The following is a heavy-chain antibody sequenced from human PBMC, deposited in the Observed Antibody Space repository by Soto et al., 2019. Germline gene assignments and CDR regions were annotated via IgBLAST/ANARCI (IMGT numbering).Heavy chain of an antibody. CDR2: INAGNGNT. V-gene: IGHV1-3*01. Sequence: ASVKVSCKASGYTFTSYAMHWVRQAPGQRLEWMGWINAGNGNTKYSQKFKGRVTITRDTSASTANMELSSLRSEDTAVYYCARDPGYSYGYNWGQGTLVTVPQ. CDR1: GYTFTSYA. J-gene: IGHJ4*02. CDR3: ARDPGYSYGYN. D-gene: IGHD5-18*01.